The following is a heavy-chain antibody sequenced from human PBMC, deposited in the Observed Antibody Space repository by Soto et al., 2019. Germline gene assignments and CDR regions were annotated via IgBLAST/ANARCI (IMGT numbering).Heavy chain of an antibody. CDR3: ARGGKGPKSGWFDP. D-gene: IGHD3-10*01. J-gene: IGHJ5*02. CDR2: ISSSSSYI. CDR1: GFTFSSYS. Sequence: EVQLVESGGGLVKPGGSLRLSCAASGFTFSSYSMNWVRQAPGKGLEWVSSISSSSSYIYYADSVKGRFTISRDNAKNSLYLQMNSLRAEDTAVYYCARGGKGPKSGWFDPWGQGTLVTVSS. V-gene: IGHV3-21*01.